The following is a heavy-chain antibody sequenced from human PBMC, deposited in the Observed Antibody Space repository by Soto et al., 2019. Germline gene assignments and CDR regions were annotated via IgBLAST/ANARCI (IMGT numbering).Heavy chain of an antibody. J-gene: IGHJ4*02. Sequence: EVQLVESGGGLIQPGGSLRLSCAASGFTVSSNYMSWVRQAPGKGLEWVSVIYSGGSTYYADSVKGRFTISRDNSKSRLYLQRNSLSAGDTAGYYCARGGGMVRGAEFDCWGQGTLVTVSS. CDR3: ARGGGMVRGAEFDC. CDR2: IYSGGST. CDR1: GFTVSSNY. D-gene: IGHD3-10*01. V-gene: IGHV3-53*01.